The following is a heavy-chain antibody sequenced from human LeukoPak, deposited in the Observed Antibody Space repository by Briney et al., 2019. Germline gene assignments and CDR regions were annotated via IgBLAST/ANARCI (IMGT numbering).Heavy chain of an antibody. V-gene: IGHV3-30*18. CDR3: AKEGSYYYDSSGYYPPYFDY. Sequence: PGRSLRLSCVAPGFTFSSYGMHWVRQAPGKGLEWVAVISYDGSNKYYADSVKGRFTISRDNSKNTLYLQMNSLRAEDTAVYYCAKEGSYYYDSSGYYPPYFDYWGQGTLVTVSS. CDR2: ISYDGSNK. CDR1: GFTFSSYG. J-gene: IGHJ4*02. D-gene: IGHD3-22*01.